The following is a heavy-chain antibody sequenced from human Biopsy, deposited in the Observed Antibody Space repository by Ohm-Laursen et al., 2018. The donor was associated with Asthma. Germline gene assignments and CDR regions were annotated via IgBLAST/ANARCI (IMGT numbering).Heavy chain of an antibody. J-gene: IGHJ4*02. D-gene: IGHD5-18*01. V-gene: IGHV3-48*02. CDR2: ISSSSSTI. Sequence: GSLRLSCAASGFTFSSYSMNWVRQASGKGLEWVSYISSSSSTIYYADSVKGRFTISRDNAKNSLYLQMNSLRDEDTAVYYCARFKRGYSYGYAGVFDYWGQGTLATVSS. CDR3: ARFKRGYSYGYAGVFDY. CDR1: GFTFSSYS.